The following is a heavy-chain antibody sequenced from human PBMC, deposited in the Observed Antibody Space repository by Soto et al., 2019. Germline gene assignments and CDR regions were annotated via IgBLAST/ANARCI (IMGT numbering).Heavy chain of an antibody. J-gene: IGHJ3*02. CDR2: ISAYNGNT. V-gene: IGHV1-18*04. CDR1: CYSFTSYG. D-gene: IGHD5-18*01. CDR3: ASRTQLWLRGAFDI. Sequence: ASGKVCRNGTCYSFTSYGSSWVRQAPGQGLEWMGWISAYNGNTNYAQKLQGRVTMTTDTSTSTAYMELRSLRSDDTAVYYCASRTQLWLRGAFDIWGQGTMVPVSS.